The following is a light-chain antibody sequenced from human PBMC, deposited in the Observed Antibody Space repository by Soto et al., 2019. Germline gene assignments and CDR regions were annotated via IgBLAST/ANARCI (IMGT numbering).Light chain of an antibody. CDR3: CSYAGSLL. CDR2: EAS. J-gene: IGLJ2*01. CDR1: TSDVGYFNL. Sequence: QSALTQPASVSGSPGQSITISCTGTTSDVGYFNLVSWYQQHPGKAPKLMIYEASKRPSGVSNRFSGSQSGNTASLTISGLQAEDEADYYCCSYAGSLLFGGGTQLTVL. V-gene: IGLV2-23*01.